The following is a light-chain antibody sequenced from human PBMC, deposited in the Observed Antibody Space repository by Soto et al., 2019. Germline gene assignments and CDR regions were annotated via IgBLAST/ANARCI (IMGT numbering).Light chain of an antibody. Sequence: IVLTQSRATLSLSPGEIATLSCRASQSVSSNLAWYQQKPGQAPRLLIYGASTRATGIPARFSGSGSGTEFTLTISSLQSEDFAVYYCQQYNNWPSITFGQGTRM. CDR2: GAS. V-gene: IGKV3-15*01. J-gene: IGKJ5*01. CDR3: QQYNNWPSIT. CDR1: QSVSSN.